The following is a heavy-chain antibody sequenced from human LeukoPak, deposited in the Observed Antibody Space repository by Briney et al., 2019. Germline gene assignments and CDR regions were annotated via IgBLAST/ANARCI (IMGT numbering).Heavy chain of an antibody. CDR2: INHSGST. CDR3: ARHYGFYYGSGMSWFDP. CDR1: GGSFSGYY. V-gene: IGHV4-34*01. D-gene: IGHD3-10*01. Sequence: SETLSLTCAVYGGSFSGYYWSWIRQPPGKGLEWIGEINHSGSTNYNPSLKSRVTMSVDTSKNQFSLKLSSVTAADTAVYYCARHYGFYYGSGMSWFDPWDQGTLVTVSS. J-gene: IGHJ5*02.